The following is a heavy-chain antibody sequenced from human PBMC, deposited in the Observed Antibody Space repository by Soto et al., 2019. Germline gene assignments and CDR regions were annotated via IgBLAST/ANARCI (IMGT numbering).Heavy chain of an antibody. CDR2: IYYSGST. V-gene: IGHV4-39*01. CDR3: ARGPDSNFDY. CDR1: GGSISSSSYY. D-gene: IGHD2-21*01. J-gene: IGHJ4*02. Sequence: SETLSLTCTVSGGSISSSSYYWGWIRQPPGKGLEWIGSIYYSGSTYYNPSLKSRVTISVDTSKNQLSLKLSSVTAADTAVYYCARGPDSNFDYWGQGTLVTVSS.